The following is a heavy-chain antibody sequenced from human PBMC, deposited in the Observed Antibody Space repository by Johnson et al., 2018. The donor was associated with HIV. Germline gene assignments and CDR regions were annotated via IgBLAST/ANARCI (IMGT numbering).Heavy chain of an antibody. CDR3: ARGAFLKVYVSDDAFDI. D-gene: IGHD2-8*01. V-gene: IGHV3-30*04. Sequence: QMLLVESGGGVVQPGTSLRLSCTASGFAFSSYALHWVRQAPGKGLEWVAVISYDGRDAYYADSVKGRFTSSRDNSKNTLYLQLNNLRAEDTAVYYCARGAFLKVYVSDDAFDIWGQGTMVTVSS. CDR1: GFAFSSYA. CDR2: ISYDGRDA. J-gene: IGHJ3*02.